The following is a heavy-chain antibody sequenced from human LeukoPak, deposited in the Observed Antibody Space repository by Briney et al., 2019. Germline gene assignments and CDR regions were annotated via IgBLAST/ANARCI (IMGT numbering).Heavy chain of an antibody. V-gene: IGHV3-21*01. Sequence: GRCLRLSRAASGFTFSRYSMNWVRQAPGKGLEGGSSISSSSSYIYYAASVKGRFTISRDNAKNSLYLQMNSLRAEDTALYYCARDGGDCAGDSCYVDYWGQGTLVTVSS. CDR1: GFTFSRYS. CDR2: ISSSSSYI. CDR3: ARDGGDCAGDSCYVDY. D-gene: IGHD2-21*01. J-gene: IGHJ4*02.